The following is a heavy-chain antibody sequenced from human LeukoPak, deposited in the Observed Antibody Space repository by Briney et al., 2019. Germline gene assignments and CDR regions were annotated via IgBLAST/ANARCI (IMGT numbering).Heavy chain of an antibody. CDR3: TRLSTDTSGGYFDY. CDR1: GFTFSGSA. CDR2: IRSKANSYAT. J-gene: IGHJ4*02. Sequence: GGSLRLSCAASGFTFSGSAMYWVRQASGKGLEWVGRIRSKANSYATAYAASVKGRFSISRDDLKNTAYLQMNSLKIEDTAVYYCTRLSTDTSGGYFDYWGQGTLVTVSS. V-gene: IGHV3-73*01. D-gene: IGHD3-22*01.